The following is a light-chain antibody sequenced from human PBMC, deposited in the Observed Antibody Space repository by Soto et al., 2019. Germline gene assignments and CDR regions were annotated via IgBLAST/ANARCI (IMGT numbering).Light chain of an antibody. Sequence: QAVVTQPASVSGSPGQSITISCTGSSRDVGGYNYVSWYQQHPGKVPKLLIYEVSNRPSGVSSRFSASKSGITASLTLSGVQFDVGVDKYSSSYKGSKSWVFGGATNRTL. CDR1: SRDVGGYNY. CDR2: EVS. J-gene: IGLJ3*02. V-gene: IGLV2-14*01. CDR3: SSYKGSKSWV.